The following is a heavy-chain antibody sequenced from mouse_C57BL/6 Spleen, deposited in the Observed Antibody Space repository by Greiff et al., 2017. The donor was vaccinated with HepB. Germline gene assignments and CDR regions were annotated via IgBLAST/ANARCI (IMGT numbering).Heavy chain of an antibody. V-gene: IGHV1-55*01. CDR2: IYPGSGST. CDR3: ARGELRLRAMDY. J-gene: IGHJ4*01. CDR1: GYTFTSYW. Sequence: QVQLQQSGAELVKPGASVKMSCKASGYTFTSYWITWVKQRPGQGLEWIGDIYPGSGSTNYNEKFKSKATLTVDTSSSTAYMQLSSLTSEDSAVYYCARGELRLRAMDYWGQGTSVTVSS. D-gene: IGHD3-2*02.